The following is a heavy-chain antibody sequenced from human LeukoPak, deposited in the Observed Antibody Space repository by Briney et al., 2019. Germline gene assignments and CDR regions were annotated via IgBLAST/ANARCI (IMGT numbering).Heavy chain of an antibody. J-gene: IGHJ6*02. CDR3: ARALHYDSSGRGEHYYYGMDV. Sequence: RRASVKVSCKASGYTFTSYGISWVRQAPGQGLEWMGWITAHNGNTNYAQKLQGRVTMTTDTSTSTAYMELRSLRSDDTAVYYCARALHYDSSGRGEHYYYGMDVWGQGTTVTVSS. CDR2: ITAHNGNT. D-gene: IGHD3-22*01. V-gene: IGHV1-18*01. CDR1: GYTFTSYG.